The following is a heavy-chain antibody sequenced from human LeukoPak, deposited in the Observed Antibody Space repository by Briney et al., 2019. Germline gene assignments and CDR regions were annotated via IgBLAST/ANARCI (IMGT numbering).Heavy chain of an antibody. Sequence: GATVKVSCKASGYTFTNYYMHWVRQAPGQGLEWMGIINPSGGSTSYAQRFQGRVAMTRDMSTSTVYMELSSLRSEDTAVYYCARGPIVVVTGFDYWGQGTLVTVSS. J-gene: IGHJ4*02. D-gene: IGHD2-21*02. CDR2: INPSGGST. CDR1: GYTFTNYY. CDR3: ARGPIVVVTGFDY. V-gene: IGHV1-46*01.